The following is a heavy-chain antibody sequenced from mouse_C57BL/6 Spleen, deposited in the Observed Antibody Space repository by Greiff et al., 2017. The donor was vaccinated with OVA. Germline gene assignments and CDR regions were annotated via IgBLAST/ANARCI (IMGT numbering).Heavy chain of an antibody. CDR2: IDPSDSET. V-gene: IGHV1-52*01. J-gene: IGHJ1*03. CDR1: GYTFTSYW. CDR3: ARDGMVYYGSSHWYFDV. Sequence: VQLQQPGAELVRPGSSVKLSCKASGYTFTSYWMHWVKQRPIQGLEWIGNIDPSDSETHYNQKFKDKATLTVDKSSSTAYMQLSSLTSEDSAVYYCARDGMVYYGSSHWYFDVWGTGTTVTVSS. D-gene: IGHD1-1*01.